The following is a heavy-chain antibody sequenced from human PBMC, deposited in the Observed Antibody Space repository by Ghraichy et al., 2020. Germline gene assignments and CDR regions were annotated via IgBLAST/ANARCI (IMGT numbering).Heavy chain of an antibody. V-gene: IGHV3-15*01. J-gene: IGHJ4*02. Sequence: GGSLRLSCAASGFTFTNAWMSWVRQAPGKGLEWVGRIKSKTDGGTIDYAAPVKGRFTISRDNSKNTLYLQMNSLRAEDTAVYYCASIPARMYSSSWYFHYWGQGTLVTVSS. CDR3: ASIPARMYSSSWYFHY. CDR1: GFTFTNAW. D-gene: IGHD6-13*01. CDR2: IKSKTDGGTI.